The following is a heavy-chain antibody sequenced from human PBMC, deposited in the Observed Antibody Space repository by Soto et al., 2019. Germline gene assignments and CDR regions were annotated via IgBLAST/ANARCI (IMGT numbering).Heavy chain of an antibody. Sequence: GGSLRLSCAASGFTFSSYALSWVRQAPGKGLEWVLAISGSGGSTYYADSVKGRFTISRDNSKNTLYLQMNSLRVEDTAVYYCANLASDTWGSYRYPYFDYWGQGTLVTVSS. CDR2: ISGSGGST. CDR3: ANLASDTWGSYRYPYFDY. V-gene: IGHV3-23*01. CDR1: GFTFSSYA. J-gene: IGHJ4*02. D-gene: IGHD3-16*02.